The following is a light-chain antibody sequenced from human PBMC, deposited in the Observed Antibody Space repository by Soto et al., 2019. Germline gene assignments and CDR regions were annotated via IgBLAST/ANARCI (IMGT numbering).Light chain of an antibody. Sequence: DIQMTQSPSTLSASVGDRVTITCRASQSISGWLAWYQQKPGKAPKLLIYDVSSLESGVPSRFSGRGSGTEFTLAISSLQPDDFATYYCQQYNSYPWTFGQRTKVDIK. V-gene: IGKV1-5*01. CDR2: DVS. CDR3: QQYNSYPWT. CDR1: QSISGW. J-gene: IGKJ1*01.